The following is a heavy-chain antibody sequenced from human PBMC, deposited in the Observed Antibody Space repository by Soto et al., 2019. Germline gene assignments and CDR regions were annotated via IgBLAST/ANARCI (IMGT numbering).Heavy chain of an antibody. V-gene: IGHV1-18*01. Sequence: GASVKVSCKTSGYTFTSYGISWVRRAPGQGLEWMGWISAFSGNTNYRQKLQGRVTMNIDTSTSTAYMELRSLRSDDTAVYYCAREVLLGYSSGWYNWFDPWGQGTLVTVSS. D-gene: IGHD6-19*01. CDR3: AREVLLGYSSGWYNWFDP. CDR1: GYTFTSYG. J-gene: IGHJ5*02. CDR2: ISAFSGNT.